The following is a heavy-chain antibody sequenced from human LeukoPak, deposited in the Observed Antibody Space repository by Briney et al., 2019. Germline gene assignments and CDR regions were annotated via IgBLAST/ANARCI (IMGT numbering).Heavy chain of an antibody. CDR2: IKQDGSDK. CDR1: GFTFSSYW. J-gene: IGHJ4*02. V-gene: IGHV3-7*03. CDR3: AKDMQWELEGGFDY. D-gene: IGHD1-26*01. Sequence: GSLRPSCAASGFTFSSYWMSWVRQAPGKGLEWVANIKQDGSDKYYVDSVKGRFTISRDNAKNSLYLQMNSLRAEDTALYYCAKDMQWELEGGFDYWGQGTLVTVSS.